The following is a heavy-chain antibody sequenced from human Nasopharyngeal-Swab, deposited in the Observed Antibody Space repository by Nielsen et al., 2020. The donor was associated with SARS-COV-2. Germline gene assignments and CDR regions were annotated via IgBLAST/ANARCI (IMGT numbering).Heavy chain of an antibody. D-gene: IGHD2-2*01. V-gene: IGHV1-69*13. J-gene: IGHJ6*02. Sequence: SVKVSCKASGGTFSSYAISWVRQAPGQGLEWMGGIIPIFGTANYAQKFQGRVTITADESTSTAYMELSSLRSEDTAVYYCSSSLGPANYYYYGMDVWGQGTTVTVSS. CDR1: GGTFSSYA. CDR3: SSSLGPANYYYYGMDV. CDR2: IIPIFGTA.